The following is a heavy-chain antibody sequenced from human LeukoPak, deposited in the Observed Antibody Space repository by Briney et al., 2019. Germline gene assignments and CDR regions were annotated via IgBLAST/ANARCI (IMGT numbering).Heavy chain of an antibody. Sequence: ASVKVSCKASGYTFTGYYMHWVRQAAGQGLEWMGWINPNSGGTNYAQKYQGRVTMTRDTSISTAYMELSRLRSDDTAVYYCARPLYDILTGYTYYYYGMDVWGQGTTVTVSS. CDR2: INPNSGGT. CDR3: ARPLYDILTGYTYYYYGMDV. D-gene: IGHD3-9*01. J-gene: IGHJ6*02. V-gene: IGHV1-2*02. CDR1: GYTFTGYY.